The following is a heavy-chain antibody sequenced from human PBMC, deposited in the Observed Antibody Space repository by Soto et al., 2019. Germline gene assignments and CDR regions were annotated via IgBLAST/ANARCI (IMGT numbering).Heavy chain of an antibody. D-gene: IGHD3-10*02. CDR1: QLTFKNYA. CDR2: ISDDGHNE. Sequence: QVQLVESGGGVVQPGRSLSLSCAASQLTFKNYAMHWVRQAPGKGLEWVAVISDDGHNEYYADSVRGRFTISRDNSKSTVDLHMNSLRVDDTAVYSCAKDLNVKTYVPYGMDVWGQGTTVTVSS. J-gene: IGHJ6*02. CDR3: AKDLNVKTYVPYGMDV. V-gene: IGHV3-30*18.